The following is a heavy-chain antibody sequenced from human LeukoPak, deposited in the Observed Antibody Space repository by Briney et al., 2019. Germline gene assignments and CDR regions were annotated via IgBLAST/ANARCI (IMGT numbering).Heavy chain of an antibody. CDR2: IKQDGSEK. V-gene: IGHV3-7*03. Sequence: GGSLRLSCAVSGFTSSSYWMSWVRQAPGKGLEWVANIKQDGSEKYYVDSVKGRFTISRDNAKNSLYLQMNSLRAEDTAVYYCTRAPYCIGGSCRFDYWGQGTLVTVSS. CDR3: TRAPYCIGGSCRFDY. J-gene: IGHJ4*02. D-gene: IGHD2-15*01. CDR1: GFTSSSYW.